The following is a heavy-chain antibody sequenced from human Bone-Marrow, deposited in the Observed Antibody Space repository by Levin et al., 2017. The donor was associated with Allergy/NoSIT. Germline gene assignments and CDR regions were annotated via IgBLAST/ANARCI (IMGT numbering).Heavy chain of an antibody. CDR2: ISNSGNSI. D-gene: IGHD4-17*01. V-gene: IGHV3-11*01. Sequence: LSLTCAASGFTFSAHYMSWIRQAPGKGLEWVSYISNSGNSIYYADSVKGRFTVSRDNAKKSLYLQMNSLRAEDTAVYYCARVGDYGLDYWGQGTLVTVSS. CDR3: ARVGDYGLDY. J-gene: IGHJ4*02. CDR1: GFTFSAHY.